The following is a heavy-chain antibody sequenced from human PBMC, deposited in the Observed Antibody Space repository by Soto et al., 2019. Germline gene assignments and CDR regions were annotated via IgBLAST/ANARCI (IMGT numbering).Heavy chain of an antibody. D-gene: IGHD3-3*01. CDR1: GGSISSYY. CDR2: IYYSGST. J-gene: IGHJ6*02. Sequence: SETLSLTCTVSGGSISSYYWSWIRQPPGKGLEWIGYIYYSGSTNYNPSLKSRVTISVDTSKNQFSLKLSSVTAADTAVYYCARAEGVTIFGVVFTGMDVWGQGTTVTVSS. CDR3: ARAEGVTIFGVVFTGMDV. V-gene: IGHV4-59*01.